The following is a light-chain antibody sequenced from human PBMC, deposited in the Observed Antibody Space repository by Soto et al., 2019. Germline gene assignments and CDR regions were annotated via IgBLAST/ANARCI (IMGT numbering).Light chain of an antibody. CDR3: SSYAGSNNYV. CDR2: EVS. CDR1: SSDVGGYNY. J-gene: IGLJ1*01. Sequence: QSVLTQPPSASRSPGQSVTISCTGTSSDVGGYNYVSWYQQHPGKAPKLMIYEVSKRPSGVPDRFSGSKSGNTASLTVSGLQAADEADYYCSSYAGSNNYVFGTGTKVTVL. V-gene: IGLV2-8*01.